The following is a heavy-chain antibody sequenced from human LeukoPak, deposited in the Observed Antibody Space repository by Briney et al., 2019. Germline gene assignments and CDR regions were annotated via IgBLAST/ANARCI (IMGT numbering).Heavy chain of an antibody. J-gene: IGHJ4*02. CDR3: ARGYYDYVWGSHLDY. V-gene: IGHV3-23*01. CDR2: ISGSGGST. D-gene: IGHD3-16*01. Sequence: GGSLRLSCAASGFTFSSYAMHWVRQAPGKGLEWVSAISGSGGSTYYADSVKGRFTISRDNSKNTLYLQMNSLRAEDTAVYYCARGYYDYVWGSHLDYWGQGTLVTVSS. CDR1: GFTFSSYA.